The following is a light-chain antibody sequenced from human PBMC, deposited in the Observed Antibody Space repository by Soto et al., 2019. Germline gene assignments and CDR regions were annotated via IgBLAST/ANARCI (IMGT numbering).Light chain of an antibody. V-gene: IGLV2-14*01. J-gene: IGLJ2*01. CDR3: SSYTSSSTLV. Sequence: QSALTQPASVSGSPGQSITISCTGTRHNVGGYNYVSWYQQHPGKAPKLIIIEVTNRPSGISDRFSGSKSGNTASLTISGLQADDESHYYCSSYTSSSTLVFGGGTKVTVL. CDR2: EVT. CDR1: RHNVGGYNY.